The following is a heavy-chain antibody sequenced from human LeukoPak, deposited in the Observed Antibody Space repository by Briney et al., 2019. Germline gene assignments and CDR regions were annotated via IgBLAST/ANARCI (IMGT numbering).Heavy chain of an antibody. CDR3: ARVRYYDFWSGYYSNYYYYYMDV. V-gene: IGHV3-7*01. Sequence: GGSLRLSCAASGFTFSSYWMSWVRQAPGKGLEWVANIKQDGSEKYYVDSVKGRFTISRDNAKNSLYLQMNSLRAEGTAVYYCARVRYYDFWSGYYSNYYYYYMDVWGKGTTVTVSS. CDR1: GFTFSSYW. J-gene: IGHJ6*03. D-gene: IGHD3-3*01. CDR2: IKQDGSEK.